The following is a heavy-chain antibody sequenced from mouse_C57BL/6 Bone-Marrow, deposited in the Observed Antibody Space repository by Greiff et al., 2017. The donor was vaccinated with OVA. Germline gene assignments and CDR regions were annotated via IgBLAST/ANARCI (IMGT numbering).Heavy chain of an antibody. J-gene: IGHJ4*01. CDR1: GFTFSDFY. CDR2: ISNGGGST. Sequence: EVKLVESGGGLVQPGGSLKLSCAASGFTFSDFYMYWIRQTPEKRLEWVAYISNGGGSTYYPDTVKGRFTIPKDNAKNTLYQQMSRLKSEDTAMYYCARLDAMDYWGQGTSVTVSS. V-gene: IGHV5-12*01. CDR3: ARLDAMDY.